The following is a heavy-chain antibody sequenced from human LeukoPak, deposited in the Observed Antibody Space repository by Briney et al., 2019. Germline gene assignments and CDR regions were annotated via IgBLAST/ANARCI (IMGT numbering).Heavy chain of an antibody. Sequence: GGSLRLSCAASGFTFSSYWMSWVRQAPGKGLEWVANIKQDGSEKYYVDSVKGRFTISRVNAKNSLYLQMNSLRAEDTAVYYCARDLSGSYYTYFDYWGQGTLVTVSS. V-gene: IGHV3-7*03. J-gene: IGHJ4*02. CDR3: ARDLSGSYYTYFDY. CDR1: GFTFSSYW. D-gene: IGHD3-10*01. CDR2: IKQDGSEK.